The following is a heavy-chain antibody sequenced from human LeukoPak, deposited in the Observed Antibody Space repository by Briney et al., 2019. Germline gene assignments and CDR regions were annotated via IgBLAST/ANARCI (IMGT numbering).Heavy chain of an antibody. D-gene: IGHD2-15*01. CDR3: ARGIGYCSGGSCRDSDY. J-gene: IGHJ4*02. Sequence: SETLSLTCAVYGGSFSGYYWSWIRQPPGKGLERIGEINHSGSTNYNPSLKSRVTISVDTSKNQFSLKLSSVTAADTAVYYCARGIGYCSGGSCRDSDYWGQGTLVTVSS. CDR1: GGSFSGYY. CDR2: INHSGST. V-gene: IGHV4-34*01.